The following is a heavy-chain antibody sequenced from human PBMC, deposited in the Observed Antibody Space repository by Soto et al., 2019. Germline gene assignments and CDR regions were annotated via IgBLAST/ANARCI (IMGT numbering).Heavy chain of an antibody. CDR3: GRHYGGATKGIDY. D-gene: IGHD1-26*01. CDR2: TYPFDSDP. V-gene: IGHV5-51*01. CDR1: GYTFTYYW. Sequence: PGESLNLSCEGSGYTFTYYWIGWVRQMPGKGLEWMGVTYPFDSDPRYSPSFQGRVTISAVQSTNTAYLELSRLQASDTAIYYCGRHYGGATKGIDYWGQGTLVTVSS. J-gene: IGHJ4*01.